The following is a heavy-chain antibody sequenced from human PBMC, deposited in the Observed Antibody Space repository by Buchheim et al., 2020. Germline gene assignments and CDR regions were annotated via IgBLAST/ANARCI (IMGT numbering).Heavy chain of an antibody. D-gene: IGHD3-3*01. Sequence: QVQLQESGPGLVKPSETLSLTCTVSGGSISSYYWSWIRQPPGKGLEWIGYIYYSGSTNYNPSLKSRVTISVDTSKNHFSLKLSSVTAADTAVYYCARVATGYDFWSGSLYYYYGMDVWGQGTT. V-gene: IGHV4-59*01. CDR1: GGSISSYY. CDR3: ARVATGYDFWSGSLYYYYGMDV. CDR2: IYYSGST. J-gene: IGHJ6*02.